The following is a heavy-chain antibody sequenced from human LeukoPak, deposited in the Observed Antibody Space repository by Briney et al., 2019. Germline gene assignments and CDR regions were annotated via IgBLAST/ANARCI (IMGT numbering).Heavy chain of an antibody. D-gene: IGHD4-23*01. CDR1: GFTFDDYA. J-gene: IGHJ5*02. Sequence: GRSLRLSCAASGFTFDDYAMHWVRQAPGKGLEWVSGISWNSGSIGYADSVKGRFTISRDNAKNSLYLQMNSLRAEDTALYYCAKDSGGGGKGNNWFDPWGQGTLVTVSS. CDR3: AKDSGGGGKGNNWFDP. V-gene: IGHV3-9*01. CDR2: ISWNSGSI.